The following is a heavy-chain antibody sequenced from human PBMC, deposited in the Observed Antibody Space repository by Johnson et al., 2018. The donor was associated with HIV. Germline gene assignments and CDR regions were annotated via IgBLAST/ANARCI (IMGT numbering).Heavy chain of an antibody. CDR3: ARGRYYDYVWGSYQEEGDI. CDR1: GFTFSSYA. Sequence: VQLVESGGGLVQPGGSLRLSCAASGFTFSSYAMSWVRQAPGKGLEWVSAISGSGGSTYYADSVKGRFTISRENAKNSLYLQMHSLRAGDTAVYYCARGRYYDYVWGSYQEEGDIWGQGTMVTVSS. CDR2: ISGSGGST. J-gene: IGHJ3*02. V-gene: IGHV3-23*04. D-gene: IGHD3-16*01.